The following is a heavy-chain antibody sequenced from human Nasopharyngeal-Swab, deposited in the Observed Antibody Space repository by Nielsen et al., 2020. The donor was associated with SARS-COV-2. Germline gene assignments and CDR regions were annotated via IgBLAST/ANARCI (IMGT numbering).Heavy chain of an antibody. CDR1: GFSFSSYG. Sequence: AGSLRLSCAASGFSFSSYGMHWVRQAPGKGLEWVEVIWYDGSNKYYADSVKGRFTISRDNSKNTLYLQMNSLRAEDTAVYYCARDSHFSSGYLYCFDYWGQGTLVTVSS. D-gene: IGHD3-22*01. CDR2: IWYDGSNK. V-gene: IGHV3-33*01. CDR3: ARDSHFSSGYLYCFDY. J-gene: IGHJ4*02.